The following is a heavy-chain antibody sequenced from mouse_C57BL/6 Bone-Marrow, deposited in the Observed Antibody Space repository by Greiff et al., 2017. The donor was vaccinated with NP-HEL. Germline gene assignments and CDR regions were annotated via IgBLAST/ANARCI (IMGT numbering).Heavy chain of an antibody. J-gene: IGHJ4*01. CDR3: ARRTLLTVLYAMDY. CDR1: GYIFTSYG. D-gene: IGHD1-1*01. Sequence: VQLQQSGAELARPGASVKLSCKASGYIFTSYGISWVKQRTGQGLQWIGEIYPRSGNTYYNEKFKGKATLTADKSSSTAYMELRSLTAEDSAVYCCARRTLLTVLYAMDYWGQGTSVTVSS. V-gene: IGHV1-81*01. CDR2: IYPRSGNT.